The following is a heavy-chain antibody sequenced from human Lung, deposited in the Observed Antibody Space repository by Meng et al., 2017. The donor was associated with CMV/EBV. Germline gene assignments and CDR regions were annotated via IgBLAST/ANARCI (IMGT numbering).Heavy chain of an antibody. CDR3: TKELDYDSWSGYVHYYYYGMDV. CDR1: GLVFSNNG. V-gene: IGHV3-30*02. D-gene: IGHD3-3*01. J-gene: IGHJ6*02. Sequence: GGSXRLSCAASGLVFSNNGVHWVRQAPGEGLEWVAFIRHDGSNKYYGGSVKGRFTISSDNSENTVYLQMDSLRVEDTAVFYCTKELDYDSWSGYVHYYYYGMDVXGQGXTVTVSS. CDR2: IRHDGSNK.